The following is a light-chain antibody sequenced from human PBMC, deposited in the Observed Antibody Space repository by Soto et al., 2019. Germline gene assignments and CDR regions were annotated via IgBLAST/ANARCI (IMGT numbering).Light chain of an antibody. J-gene: IGKJ1*01. V-gene: IGKV3-20*01. CDR2: GAS. CDR1: ESLSSAY. Sequence: ELVLTQSPGTLSLSPGERATLSCRASESLSSAYLAWYQQKPGQAPRLLLYGASTRATGIPARFSGSGSGTEFTLTISSLEPEDLAVYYCQQYGSSPPKTFGQGTKVDIK. CDR3: QQYGSSPPKT.